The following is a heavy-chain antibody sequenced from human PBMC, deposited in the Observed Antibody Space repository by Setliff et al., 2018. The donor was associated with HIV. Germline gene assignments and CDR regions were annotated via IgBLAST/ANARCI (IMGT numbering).Heavy chain of an antibody. J-gene: IGHJ6*03. Sequence: PSETLSLTCTVSGDSVSSASYYWSWIRPPPGKGLEWIGYIYYSGTTKYNPSLNSQVTISVDTSKNQFSLKLSSVTAADTAVYYCASEAWTSYRSSSGYYYYYMDVWGKGTTVTVSS. CDR2: IYYSGTT. D-gene: IGHD6-6*01. V-gene: IGHV4-61*01. CDR3: ASEAWTSYRSSSGYYYYYMDV. CDR1: GDSVSSASYY.